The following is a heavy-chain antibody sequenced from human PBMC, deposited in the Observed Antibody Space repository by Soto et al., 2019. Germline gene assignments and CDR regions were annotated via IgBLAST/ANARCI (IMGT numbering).Heavy chain of an antibody. D-gene: IGHD2-15*01. CDR3: AKGSIELPGFDY. V-gene: IGHV3-23*01. Sequence: ASVKVSCTASVYTFTSYYIHWVRQAPGKGLEWVSAISGSGGSTYYADSVKGRFTISRDNSKNTLYLQMNSLRAEDTAVYYCAKGSIELPGFDYWGQGTLVTV. CDR1: VYTFTSYY. CDR2: ISGSGGST. J-gene: IGHJ4*02.